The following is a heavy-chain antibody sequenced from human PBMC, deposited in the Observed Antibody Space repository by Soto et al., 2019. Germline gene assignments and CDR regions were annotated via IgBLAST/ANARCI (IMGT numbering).Heavy chain of an antibody. CDR2: IYYSVST. CDR3: ARETYGDYVGYFDP. J-gene: IGHJ5*02. D-gene: IGHD4-17*01. CDR1: GGSISSYY. Sequence: SETLSLTCTVSGGSISSYYWSWIRQPPGKGLEWIGYIYYSVSTNYKSSLKSRFIISVDRSKNQFSLKVRSVTAADTAVYYCARETYGDYVGYFDPWGQGIQVTVSS. V-gene: IGHV4-59*12.